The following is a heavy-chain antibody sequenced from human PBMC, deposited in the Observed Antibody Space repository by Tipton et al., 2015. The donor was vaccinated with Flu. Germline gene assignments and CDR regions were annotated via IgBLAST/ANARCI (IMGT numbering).Heavy chain of an antibody. Sequence: GSLRLSCATSGFTFSSYPMSWARQAPGKGLEWVSAISGNSVSIFYGASVKGRFTISRDNSKNTLYLQMYSLSAADTAVYYCGKRGSSAYYDYCGQGTLVTVSS. CDR1: GFTFSSYP. J-gene: IGHJ4*02. CDR3: GKRGSSAYYDY. CDR2: ISGNSVSI. V-gene: IGHV3-23*01. D-gene: IGHD3-22*01.